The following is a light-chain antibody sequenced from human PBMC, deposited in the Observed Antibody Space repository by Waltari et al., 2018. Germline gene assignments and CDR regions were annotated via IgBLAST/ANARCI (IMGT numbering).Light chain of an antibody. J-gene: IGLJ3*02. CDR2: YKSDSET. Sequence: QAVLTQPASLSASPGESASLTCTLRSGINVATYKIYWYQQRPGSPPQFLLKYKSDSETKRGSGFPCRFSGSKDTSANVGILLISGLQSEDEADYYCMMLHNRAVVFGGGTRLTVL. CDR3: MMLHNRAVV. CDR1: SGINVATYK. V-gene: IGLV5-45*01.